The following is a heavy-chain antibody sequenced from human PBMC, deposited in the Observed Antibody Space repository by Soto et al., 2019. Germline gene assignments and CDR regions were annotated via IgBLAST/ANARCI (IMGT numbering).Heavy chain of an antibody. CDR3: ARDRGVRGSTTCYYYCPVDAFDI. J-gene: IGHJ3*02. D-gene: IGHD2-2*01. CDR1: GFTFSSYS. Sequence: EVQLVESGGGLVQPGGSLRLSCAVSGFTFSSYSMNWVRQAPGKGLEWVSYISGSSSTIYYADSVKGRFTISRDNAKNSLYLQMNSLRAEDTAVYYCARDRGVRGSTTCYYYCPVDAFDIWGQGTMVTVSS. CDR2: ISGSSSTI. V-gene: IGHV3-48*01.